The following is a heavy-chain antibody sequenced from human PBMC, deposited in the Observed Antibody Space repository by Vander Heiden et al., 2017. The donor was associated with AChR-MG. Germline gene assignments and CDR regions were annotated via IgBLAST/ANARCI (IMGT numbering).Heavy chain of an antibody. V-gene: IGHV3-15*01. CDR1: ASIFSDAL. CDR2: IKSRSDDGST. CDR3: TTDKIDGQLWFGQGGTPSGSDH. J-gene: IGHJ4*02. D-gene: IGHD3-10*01. Sequence: EVPRVESGGGLVKPGGSLRLVRASSASIFSDALMSWVRQAPGKGLKWIGRIKSRSDDGSTDYAASVIGRYSISRDDSRNMLYLEVASLRPEDTAIYYCTTDKIDGQLWFGQGGTPSGSDHWGQGTLVTVSP.